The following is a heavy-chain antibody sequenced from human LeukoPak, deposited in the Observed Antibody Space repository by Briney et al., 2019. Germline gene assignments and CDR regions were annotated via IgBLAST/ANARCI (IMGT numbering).Heavy chain of an antibody. CDR2: IYYSGST. CDR1: GGSFSGYY. V-gene: IGHV4-59*01. CDR3: ARAGNSYYDILTGYYDAFDI. Sequence: SETLSLTCAVYGGSFSGYYWSWIRQPPGKGLEWIGYIYYSGSTNYNPSLKSRVTISVDTSKNQFSLKLSSVTAADTAVYYCARAGNSYYDILTGYYDAFDIWGQGTMVTVSS. D-gene: IGHD3-9*01. J-gene: IGHJ3*02.